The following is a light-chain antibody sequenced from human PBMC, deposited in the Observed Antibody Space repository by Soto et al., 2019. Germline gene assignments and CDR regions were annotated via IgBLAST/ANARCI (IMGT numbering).Light chain of an antibody. CDR3: TSWTTSTTMI. CDR2: DVN. CDR1: SRDIGPYNF. J-gene: IGLJ2*01. Sequence: QSALTQPASVSGSPGQSITISCTGTSRDIGPYNFVSWYQQHPGKAPKLMLYDVNIRPSGVSNRFSGSKSGNTASLTTSGLQAEDEADYYCTSWTTSTTMIFGGGTKLTV. V-gene: IGLV2-14*03.